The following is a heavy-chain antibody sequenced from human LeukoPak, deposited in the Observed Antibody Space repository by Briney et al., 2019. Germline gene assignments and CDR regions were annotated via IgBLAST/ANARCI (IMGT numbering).Heavy chain of an antibody. J-gene: IGHJ4*02. D-gene: IGHD6-6*01. CDR2: IVPKVGAA. CDR3: ARDAAARPNCFDY. CDR1: AGTFSSYA. Sequence: ASVKISCKASAGTFSSYAVSWVRQAPGQGRERVGRIVPKVGAANYAQKFQGRVTITKDESTSTAYMELSSLRSEDTAVYYCARDAAARPNCFDYWGQGTLVTVSS. V-gene: IGHV1-69*05.